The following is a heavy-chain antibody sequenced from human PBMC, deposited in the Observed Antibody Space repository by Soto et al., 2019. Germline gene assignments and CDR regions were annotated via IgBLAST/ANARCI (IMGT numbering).Heavy chain of an antibody. CDR3: ARGGSLNWYFDL. CDR2: INSDGSST. V-gene: IGHV3-74*01. D-gene: IGHD1-26*01. CDR1: GFTFSSYW. Sequence: EVQLVESGGGLVQPGGSLRLSCAASGFTFSSYWMHWVRQAPGKGLVWVSRINSDGSSTSYADSVKGRFTITRDNAKNTLYLQMSSLRAEDTAVYYCARGGSLNWYFDLWGSGTLVTVSS. J-gene: IGHJ2*01.